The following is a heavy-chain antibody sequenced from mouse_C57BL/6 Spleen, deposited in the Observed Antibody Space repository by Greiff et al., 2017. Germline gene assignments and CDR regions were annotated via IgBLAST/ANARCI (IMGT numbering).Heavy chain of an antibody. V-gene: IGHV3-6*01. CDR2: ISYDGSN. J-gene: IGHJ4*01. CDR1: GYSITSGYY. D-gene: IGHD1-1*01. Sequence: EVKLEESGPGLVKPSQSLSLTCSVTGYSITSGYYWNWIRQFPGNKLEWMGYISYDGSNNYNPSLKNRISITRDTSKNQFFLKLNSVTTEDTATYYCASGDLLLRYDYAMDYWGQGTSVTVSS. CDR3: ASGDLLLRYDYAMDY.